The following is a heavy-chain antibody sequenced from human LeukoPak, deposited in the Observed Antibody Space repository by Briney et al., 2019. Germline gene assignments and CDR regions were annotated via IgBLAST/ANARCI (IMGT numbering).Heavy chain of an antibody. CDR3: ARPYYYDRSGFPSLFDY. CDR2: ISGSGDTT. CDR1: GFTFSSYA. Sequence: PGGSLRLSCAASGFTFSSYAMNWVRQAPGKGLEWVSRISGSGDTTYYLDSVKGRSTISRDNSKNTLYLQKNSLRAEDTAIYYCARPYYYDRSGFPSLFDYWGQGTLVTVSS. D-gene: IGHD3-22*01. V-gene: IGHV3-23*01. J-gene: IGHJ4*02.